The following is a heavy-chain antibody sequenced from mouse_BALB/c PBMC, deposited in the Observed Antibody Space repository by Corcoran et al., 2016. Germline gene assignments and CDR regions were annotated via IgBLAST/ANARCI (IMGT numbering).Heavy chain of an antibody. CDR1: GYTFTSYV. CDR3: ARLYGLYAMDY. J-gene: IGHJ4*01. CDR2: INPYNDGT. D-gene: IGHD1-1*02. V-gene: IGHV1S136*01. Sequence: EVQLQQSGPELVKPGASVKMSCEASGYTFTSYVMHWVKQKPGQGLEWIGYINPYNDGTKYNEKFKGKATLTSDKSSSTAYMELSSLTSEDSAVYYCARLYGLYAMDYWGQGTSVTVSS.